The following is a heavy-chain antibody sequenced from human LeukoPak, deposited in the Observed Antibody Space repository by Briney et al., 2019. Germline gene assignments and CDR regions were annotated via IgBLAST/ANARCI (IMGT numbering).Heavy chain of an antibody. Sequence: PGGSLRLSGAASGFTFSSYAMSWVRQAPGKGLEWVSAISGSGGSTYYADSVKGQFTISRDNSKNTLYLQMNSLRAEDTAVYYCAKDLGIAACLYYFDYWGQGTLVTVSS. CDR1: GFTFSSYA. CDR3: AKDLGIAACLYYFDY. D-gene: IGHD6-13*01. V-gene: IGHV3-23*01. J-gene: IGHJ4*02. CDR2: ISGSGGST.